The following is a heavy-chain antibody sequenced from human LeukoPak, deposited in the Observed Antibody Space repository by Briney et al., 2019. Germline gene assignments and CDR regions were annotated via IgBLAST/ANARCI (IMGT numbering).Heavy chain of an antibody. D-gene: IGHD4-17*01. V-gene: IGHV3-23*01. CDR3: ARLTDYGDYFDY. CDR2: VSGSGGST. CDR1: AFTFRPYA. J-gene: IGHJ4*02. Sequence: GGSLRLSCAASAFTFRPYAMIWVRQAPGKGLEWVSTVSGSGGSTYYADSVKGRFTISRDNSNNTLYLEMNSLRAEDTAVYYCARLTDYGDYFDYWGQGTLVTVSS.